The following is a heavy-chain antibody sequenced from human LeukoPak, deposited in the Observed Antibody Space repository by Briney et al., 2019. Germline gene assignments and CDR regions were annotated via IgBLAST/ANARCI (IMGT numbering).Heavy chain of an antibody. CDR3: AKDIAAAGTGGINY. V-gene: IGHV3-30-3*01. Sequence: GRSLRLSCAASGVTFSSYAMHWVRQAPGKGLEWVAVISYDGSNKYYADSVKGRFTISRDNSKNTLYLQMNSLRAEDTAVYYCAKDIAAAGTGGINYWGQGTLVTVSS. CDR1: GVTFSSYA. D-gene: IGHD6-13*01. J-gene: IGHJ4*02. CDR2: ISYDGSNK.